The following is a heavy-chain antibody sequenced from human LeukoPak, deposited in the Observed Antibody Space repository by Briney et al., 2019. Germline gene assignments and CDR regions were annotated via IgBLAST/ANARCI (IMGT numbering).Heavy chain of an antibody. J-gene: IGHJ5*02. V-gene: IGHV4-39*07. Sequence: SETLSLTCTVSGGSISSGDYYWSWIRQPPGTGLEWIGEINHSGSTNYNPSLKSRVTISVDTSKNQFSLKLSSVTAADTAVYYCARANSSSWPNNWFDPWGQGTLVTVSS. CDR3: ARANSSSWPNNWFDP. CDR1: GGSISSGDYY. D-gene: IGHD6-13*01. CDR2: INHSGST.